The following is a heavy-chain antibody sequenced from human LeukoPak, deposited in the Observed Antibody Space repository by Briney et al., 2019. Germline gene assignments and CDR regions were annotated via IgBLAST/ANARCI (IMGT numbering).Heavy chain of an antibody. D-gene: IGHD1-26*01. CDR2: IPYDGSDK. J-gene: IGHJ3*02. CDR1: GFPFSSYG. CDR3: AREYSGSPLDAFDI. V-gene: IGHV3-30*02. Sequence: GGSLRLSCAASGFPFSSYGMHWVRQAPGNGLEWVAFIPYDGSDKFYADSVKGRFTISRDNSKNTLYLQMNSLRAEDTAVYYCAREYSGSPLDAFDIWGQGTMVTVSS.